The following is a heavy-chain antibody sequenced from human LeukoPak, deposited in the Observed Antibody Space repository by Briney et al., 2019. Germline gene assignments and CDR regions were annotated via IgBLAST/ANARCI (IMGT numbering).Heavy chain of an antibody. D-gene: IGHD5-18*01. V-gene: IGHV1-2*02. J-gene: IGHJ4*02. Sequence: ASVKVSCKASGYTFTSYYMHWVRQAPGQGLEWMGWINPNSGGTNYAQKFQGRVTMTRDTSISTAYMELSRLRSDDTAVYYCARPQTRGYSYGYDYWGQGTLVTVSS. CDR1: GYTFTSYY. CDR2: INPNSGGT. CDR3: ARPQTRGYSYGYDY.